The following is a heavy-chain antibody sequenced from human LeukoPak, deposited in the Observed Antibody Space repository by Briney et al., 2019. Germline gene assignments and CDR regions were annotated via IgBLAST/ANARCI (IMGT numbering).Heavy chain of an antibody. D-gene: IGHD1-1*01. CDR1: GGSISSYC. Sequence: SETLSLTCIVSGGSISSYCWSWIRQPPGKGLECIASISSSGRANYNPSLKSRVTVSVDTSKNQFSLKLSSVTAADTAVYYCARLPRGTQPPDYFHHWGQGTLVTVSS. V-gene: IGHV4-59*08. CDR3: ARLPRGTQPPDYFHH. J-gene: IGHJ1*01. CDR2: ISSSGRA.